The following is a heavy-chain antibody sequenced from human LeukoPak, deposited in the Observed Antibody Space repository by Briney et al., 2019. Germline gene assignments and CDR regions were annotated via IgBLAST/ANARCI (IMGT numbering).Heavy chain of an antibody. CDR1: GFTFSSYT. CDR2: IPSSSSSK. D-gene: IGHD4-11*01. J-gene: IGHJ4*02. V-gene: IGHV3-21*01. Sequence: GGSLRLSCVASGFTFSSYTMNWVRQAPGKGLEWVSSIPSSSSSKYYADSVKGRFTISRDNAKNSLYLQLNSLRAEDTAMYYCARAGRLPHPQYYFDSRGQGTLVTVSS. CDR3: ARAGRLPHPQYYFDS.